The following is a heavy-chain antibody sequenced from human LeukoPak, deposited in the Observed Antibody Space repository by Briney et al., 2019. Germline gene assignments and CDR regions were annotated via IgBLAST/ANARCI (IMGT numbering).Heavy chain of an antibody. Sequence: SETLSPTCTVSGYSISSGYYWGWIRQPPGKGLEWIGSIYHSGSTYYNPSLKSRVTISVDTSKNQFSLKLNSVTAADTAVYYCARDGTIFGVVTPNWFDPWGQGTLVTVSS. J-gene: IGHJ5*02. D-gene: IGHD3-3*01. CDR1: GYSISSGYY. V-gene: IGHV4-38-2*02. CDR3: ARDGTIFGVVTPNWFDP. CDR2: IYHSGST.